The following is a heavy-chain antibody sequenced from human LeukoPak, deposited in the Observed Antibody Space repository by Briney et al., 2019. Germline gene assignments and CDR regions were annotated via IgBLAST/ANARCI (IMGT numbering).Heavy chain of an antibody. J-gene: IGHJ5*02. Sequence: GGSLRLSCAASGFTFSDYYMSWIRQAPGKGLEWVANIKQDGSEKYYVDSVKGRFTISRDNAKNSLYLQMNSLRAEDTAVYYCAKDRYQTTVTTTFWFDPWGQGTLVTVSS. CDR3: AKDRYQTTVTTTFWFDP. V-gene: IGHV3-7*01. CDR2: IKQDGSEK. CDR1: GFTFSDYY. D-gene: IGHD4-17*01.